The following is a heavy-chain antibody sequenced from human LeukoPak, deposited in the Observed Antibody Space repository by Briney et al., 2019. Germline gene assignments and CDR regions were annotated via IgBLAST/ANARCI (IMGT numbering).Heavy chain of an antibody. CDR1: GYTFTSYG. D-gene: IGHD1-14*01. V-gene: IGHV1-18*01. CDR2: ISAYNGNT. J-gene: IGHJ4*02. CDR3: ARSIAGNYPRDY. Sequence: APVKVSCKASGYTFTSYGISWVRQAPGQGLEWMGWISAYNGNTNYAQKLQGRVTMTTDTSTSTAYMELRSLRSDDTAVYYCARSIAGNYPRDYWGQGTLVTVSS.